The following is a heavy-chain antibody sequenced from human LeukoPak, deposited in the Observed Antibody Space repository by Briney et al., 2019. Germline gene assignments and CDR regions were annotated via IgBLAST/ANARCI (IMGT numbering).Heavy chain of an antibody. J-gene: IGHJ6*03. CDR3: ARAIAGVGSSWHWGKYYMDV. CDR2: IYYSGST. Sequence: SETLSPTCTVSGGSISSHYWSWIRQPPGKGLEWIGYIYYSGSTNYNPSLKSRVTISVDTSKNQFSLKLSSVTAADTAVYYCARAIAGVGSSWHWGKYYMDVWGKGTTVTVSS. V-gene: IGHV4-59*11. D-gene: IGHD6-13*01. CDR1: GGSISSHY.